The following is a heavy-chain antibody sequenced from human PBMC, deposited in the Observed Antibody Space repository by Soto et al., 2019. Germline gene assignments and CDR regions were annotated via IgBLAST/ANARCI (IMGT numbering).Heavy chain of an antibody. Sequence: ASVKVSCKASGYTFTSYDINWVRQATRQGLEWMGWMNPNSGNTGYAQKFQGRVTMTRNTSISTAYMELSSLRSEDTAAYYCARGIPMITFGGVIVSPTSYLGQPTLVTVSS. CDR1: GYTFTSYD. J-gene: IGHJ1*01. CDR2: MNPNSGNT. V-gene: IGHV1-8*01. D-gene: IGHD3-16*02. CDR3: ARGIPMITFGGVIVSPTSY.